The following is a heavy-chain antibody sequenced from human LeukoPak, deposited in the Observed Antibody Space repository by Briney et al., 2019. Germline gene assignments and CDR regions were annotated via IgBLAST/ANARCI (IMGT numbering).Heavy chain of an antibody. CDR1: GVSISSYY. D-gene: IGHD1-14*01. J-gene: IGHJ6*03. CDR3: ARGAADRKNYYYYIDV. Sequence: PSETLSLTCTVSGVSISSYYWSWIRQPPGKGLEWIGYIYHSGSTNYNPSLKSRVTISVDTSKNQFSLRLNSVAAADTATYYCARGAADRKNYYYYIDVWGPGTTVTVSS. CDR2: IYHSGST. V-gene: IGHV4-59*12.